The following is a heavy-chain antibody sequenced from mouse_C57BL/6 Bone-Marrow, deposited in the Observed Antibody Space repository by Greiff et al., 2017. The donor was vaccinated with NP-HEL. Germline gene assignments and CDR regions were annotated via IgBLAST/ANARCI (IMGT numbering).Heavy chain of an antibody. CDR1: GFSINSDCY. Sequence: EVQVVESGPSLVRPSQTLSLTCTVTGFSINSDCYWIWIRQFPGNKLEYIGYTFYSGITYYNPSLESRTYITRDTSKNQFSLKLSSVTTEDTATYYCARAPRRSYYAMDYWGQGTSVTVSS. J-gene: IGHJ4*01. CDR2: TFYSGIT. CDR3: ARAPRRSYYAMDY. V-gene: IGHV3-3*01.